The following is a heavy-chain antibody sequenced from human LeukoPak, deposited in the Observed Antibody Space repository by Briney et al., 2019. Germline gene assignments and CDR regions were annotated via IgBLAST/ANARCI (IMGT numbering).Heavy chain of an antibody. J-gene: IGHJ4*02. CDR2: LYSSGST. Sequence: SETLSLTCTVSGGSISSSCWSWIRQPPGKGLEWIGHLYSSGSTNYNPSLKSRVTLSVDTSKNQFSLKLTSVTAADTAVYYCARSEINDYSRFWGQGILVTVSS. CDR1: GGSISSSC. CDR3: ARSEINDYSRF. D-gene: IGHD4-11*01. V-gene: IGHV4-59*01.